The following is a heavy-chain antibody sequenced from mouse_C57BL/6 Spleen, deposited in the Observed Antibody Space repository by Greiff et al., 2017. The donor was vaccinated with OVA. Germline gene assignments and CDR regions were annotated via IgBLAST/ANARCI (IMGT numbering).Heavy chain of an antibody. V-gene: IGHV1-80*01. CDR1: GYAFSSYW. D-gene: IGHD1-1*01. CDR3: AREGTTVVARGAMDY. CDR2: IYPGDGDT. J-gene: IGHJ4*01. Sequence: QVQLQQSGAELVKPGASVKISCKASGYAFSSYWMNWVKQRPGKGLEWIGQIYPGDGDTNYNGKFKGKATLTADKSSSTAYMQLSSLTSEDSAVYSCAREGTTVVARGAMDYWGKGTSVTVSS.